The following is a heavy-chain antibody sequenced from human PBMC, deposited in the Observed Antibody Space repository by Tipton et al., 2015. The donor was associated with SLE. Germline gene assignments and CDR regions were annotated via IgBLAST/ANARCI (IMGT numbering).Heavy chain of an antibody. V-gene: IGHV4-59*11. CDR3: ARWSLGEEYFVDY. Sequence: LRLSCNVSGDSITSHLWNWIRQPPGKGLEWIGDIHKSGSTNFNPSLKRRFTTSVDTSKNQFSLKLSSVTAADTAVYYCARWSLGEEYFVDYWGQGTLVSVSS. CDR1: GDSITSHL. J-gene: IGHJ4*02. D-gene: IGHD3-10*01. CDR2: IHKSGST.